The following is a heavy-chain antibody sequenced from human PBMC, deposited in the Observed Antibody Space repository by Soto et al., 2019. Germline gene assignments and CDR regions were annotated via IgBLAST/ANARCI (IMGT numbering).Heavy chain of an antibody. V-gene: IGHV1-18*01. CDR2: ISTYNGNT. CDR3: ARLYIRESFQH. J-gene: IGHJ1*01. D-gene: IGHD6-13*01. CDR1: GYTFTNYG. Sequence: QVQLVQSGAEVKKPGASVKVSCKASGYTFTNYGINWVRQAPGQGLEWMGWISTYNGNTNYAHKLQGRVTMTTDTSKSTAYMELRSLRSDDTAVYYCARLYIRESFQHWGQGTLVTVSS.